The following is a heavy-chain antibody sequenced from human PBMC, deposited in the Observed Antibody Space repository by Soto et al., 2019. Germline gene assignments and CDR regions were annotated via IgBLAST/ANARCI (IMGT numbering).Heavy chain of an antibody. CDR1: GYTFISYY. J-gene: IGHJ4*02. CDR3: ARRYGFDY. Sequence: ASVKVSCKASGYTFISYYIHWVRQAPGQGLEWMGIINATGGSTTYAQKFQGRVTMTRDTSSSTVYMELSSLRSEDTAVYYCARRYGFDYWGQGTLVTVSS. CDR2: INATGGST. V-gene: IGHV1-46*01. D-gene: IGHD4-17*01.